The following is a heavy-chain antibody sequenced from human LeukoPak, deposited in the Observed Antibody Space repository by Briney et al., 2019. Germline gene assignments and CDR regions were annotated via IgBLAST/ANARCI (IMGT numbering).Heavy chain of an antibody. CDR2: FHNSGTS. CDR3: ARSRSGWSL. V-gene: IGHV4-59*01. D-gene: IGHD6-19*01. Sequence: SETLSLTCTVSDDSISDYYRGWIRQPPGKGLEWIGYFHNSGTSTYNPSLKSRVTISADTSKNQFSLKLNSLTAADTAVYYCARSRSGWSLWGQGTLVTVSS. CDR1: DDSISDYY. J-gene: IGHJ4*02.